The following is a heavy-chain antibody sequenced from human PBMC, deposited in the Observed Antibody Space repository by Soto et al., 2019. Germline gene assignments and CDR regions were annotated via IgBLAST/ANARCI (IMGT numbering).Heavy chain of an antibody. J-gene: IGHJ6*04. Sequence: EVQLVESGGGSVQPGESLRLSCLASGFSFSTYWMSWVRQAPGKGLEWVARIKQDGGEKYYVDSVKGRFTVSRDNAKSSVYLQLHTLSADDAGIYYCVRDQLILPADDFYYGVEVWGEGTTVSVSS. CDR1: GFSFSTYW. CDR2: IKQDGGEK. CDR3: VRDQLILPADDFYYGVEV. V-gene: IGHV3-7*01.